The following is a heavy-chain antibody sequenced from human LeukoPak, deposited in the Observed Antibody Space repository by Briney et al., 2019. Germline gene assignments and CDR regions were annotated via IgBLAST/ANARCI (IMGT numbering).Heavy chain of an antibody. Sequence: SETLSLTCTVSGGSISSSSYYWGWIRQPPGKGLEWIGEINHSGSTNYNPSLKSRVTISVDTSKNQFSLKLSSVTAADTAVYYCARGLPSGYDWGDYFDYWGQGTLVTVSS. D-gene: IGHD5-12*01. V-gene: IGHV4-39*07. CDR1: GGSISSSSYY. J-gene: IGHJ4*02. CDR3: ARGLPSGYDWGDYFDY. CDR2: INHSGST.